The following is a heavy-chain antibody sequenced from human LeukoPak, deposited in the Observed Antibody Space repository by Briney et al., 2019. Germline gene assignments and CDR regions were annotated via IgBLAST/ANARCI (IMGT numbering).Heavy chain of an antibody. J-gene: IGHJ4*02. V-gene: IGHV1-69*02. D-gene: IGHD5-24*01. Sequence: SVKVSCMASGGTFSSYSFSWVRQAPGQGLEWMGRVIAILGIGNYAQKFQGRVTISADKSTSTAYMELSSQRSEDTPVYYCASIGARDGYNLNYFDYWGQGTLVTVSS. CDR1: GGTFSSYS. CDR2: VIAILGIG. CDR3: ASIGARDGYNLNYFDY.